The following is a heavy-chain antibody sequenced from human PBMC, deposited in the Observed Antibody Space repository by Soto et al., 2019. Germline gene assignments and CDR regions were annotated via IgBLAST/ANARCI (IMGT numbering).Heavy chain of an antibody. Sequence: SETLSLTCIVSGGSITRRSSYWAWIRQPSGKGLEWVGTFYDGNTYHNPSLRSRITIAVDTSKNQFSLKLNSVAAADTAFYYCATTRGLAVGGSFDYWGQGRLVTVS. CDR2: FYDGNT. D-gene: IGHD3-10*01. CDR1: GGSITRRSSY. CDR3: ATTRGLAVGGSFDY. J-gene: IGHJ4*02. V-gene: IGHV4-39*01.